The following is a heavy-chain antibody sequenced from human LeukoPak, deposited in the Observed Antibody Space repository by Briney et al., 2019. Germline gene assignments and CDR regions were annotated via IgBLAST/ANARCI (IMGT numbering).Heavy chain of an antibody. CDR3: AKGYDYRSGAGSFDY. D-gene: IGHD3-10*01. CDR2: ISYDGNNK. Sequence: GGSLRLSCAASGLTFSSYNMQWVRQAPGKGLVWVADISYDGNNKYYADSVKGRFTISRDNSKNTLYLQMHGLRAEDTAVYYCAKGYDYRSGAGSFDYWGQGTLVTVSS. V-gene: IGHV3-30*18. CDR1: GLTFSSYN. J-gene: IGHJ4*02.